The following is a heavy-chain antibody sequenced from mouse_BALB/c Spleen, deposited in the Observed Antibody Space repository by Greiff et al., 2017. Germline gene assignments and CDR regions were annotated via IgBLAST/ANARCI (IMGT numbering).Heavy chain of an antibody. CDR1: GFTFSSYT. V-gene: IGHV5-9*03. CDR3: ARINYYGSSYDWYFDV. CDR2: ISSGGGNT. Sequence: VQGVESGGGLVKPGGSLKLSCAASGFTFSSYTMSWVRQTPEKRLEWVATISSGGGNTYYPDSVKGRFTISRDNAKNNLYLQMSSLRSEDTALYYCARINYYGSSYDWYFDVWGAGTTVTVSS. D-gene: IGHD1-1*01. J-gene: IGHJ1*01.